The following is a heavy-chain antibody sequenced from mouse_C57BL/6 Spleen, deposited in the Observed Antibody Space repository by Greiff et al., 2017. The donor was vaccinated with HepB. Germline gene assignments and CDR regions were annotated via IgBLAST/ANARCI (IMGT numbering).Heavy chain of an antibody. CDR3: TRVITTVEGYYAMDY. D-gene: IGHD1-1*01. CDR1: GFTFSSYA. Sequence: EVKLMESGEGLVKPGGSLKLSCAASGFTFSSYAMSWVRQTPEKRLEWVAYISSGGDYIYYADTVKGRFTISRDNARNTLYLQMSSLKSEDTAMYYCTRVITTVEGYYAMDYWGQGTSVTVSS. J-gene: IGHJ4*01. V-gene: IGHV5-9-1*02. CDR2: ISSGGDYI.